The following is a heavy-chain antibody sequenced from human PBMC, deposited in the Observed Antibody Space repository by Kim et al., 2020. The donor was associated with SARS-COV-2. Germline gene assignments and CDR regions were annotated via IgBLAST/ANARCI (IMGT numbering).Heavy chain of an antibody. D-gene: IGHD1-20*01. CDR1: GGSISSSTYY. J-gene: IGHJ6*01. Sequence: SETLSLTCSVSGGSISSSTYYWGWIRQPPGKGLEWIGSTYYSGNTYYNPSLKSRVTISVDTSKNQLSLRLSSVTAADTAVYYCARHLSPRIAGLYHGMDV. CDR3: ARHLSPRIAGLYHGMDV. V-gene: IGHV4-39*01. CDR2: TYYSGNT.